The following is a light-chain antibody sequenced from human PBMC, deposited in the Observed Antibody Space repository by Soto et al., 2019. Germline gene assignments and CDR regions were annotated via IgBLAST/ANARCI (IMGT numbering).Light chain of an antibody. J-gene: IGKJ4*01. V-gene: IGKV3-20*01. Sequence: ETVLAQSPGTLSLSPGERAILSCRASQSVSSTYLAWYQQKPGQAPRLLIYGASSRATGIPDRFRGSGSGTDFTLTISSLEPEDFAVYYCQQFSSYPLTFGGGTKVDI. CDR1: QSVSSTY. CDR3: QQFSSYPLT. CDR2: GAS.